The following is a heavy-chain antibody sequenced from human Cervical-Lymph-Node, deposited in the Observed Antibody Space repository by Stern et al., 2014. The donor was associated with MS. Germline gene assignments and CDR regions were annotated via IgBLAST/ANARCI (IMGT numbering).Heavy chain of an antibody. CDR2: IIPISGKT. CDR3: ASSYTGWDNPYHFYGMDV. V-gene: IGHV1-69*01. J-gene: IGHJ6*02. CDR1: GGTFNRHA. D-gene: IGHD6-19*01. Sequence: QVQLVQSGAEVRKPVSSVKVSCKASGGTFNRHAFSWVRQAPGQGLEWMGGIIPISGKTHYAQKFQDRVKLIADESTTTAFMELSSLRSEDAAVYYCASSYTGWDNPYHFYGMDVWGQGTAVTVSS.